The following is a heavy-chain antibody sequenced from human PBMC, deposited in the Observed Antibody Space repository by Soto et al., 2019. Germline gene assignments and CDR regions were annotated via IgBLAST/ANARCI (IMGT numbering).Heavy chain of an antibody. CDR3: ARFSAPLVRCMDV. CDR1: GFTFSDYY. CDR2: ISSSGSTI. D-gene: IGHD2-8*02. J-gene: IGHJ6*02. Sequence: GGSVRISCAASGFTFSDYYMCWIRQAPGKGLEWVSYISSSGSTIYYADSVKGRFTISRDNAKNSLYLQMNSLRAEDTAVYYCARFSAPLVRCMDVWVQGTTVTVS. V-gene: IGHV3-11*01.